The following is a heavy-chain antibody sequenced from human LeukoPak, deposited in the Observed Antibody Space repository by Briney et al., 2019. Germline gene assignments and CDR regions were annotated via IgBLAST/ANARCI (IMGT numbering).Heavy chain of an antibody. J-gene: IGHJ6*03. CDR2: ITSSGTYI. Sequence: PGGSLGLSCAASGFTFRTYNMNWVRQAPGKAMEWVSSITSSGTYIFYADSVKGRFTISRDNAKNSLYLQMDSLGPEDTAVYYCARDSYYYDSLGYYYYMDVWGKGTTVTVSS. D-gene: IGHD3-22*01. V-gene: IGHV3-21*01. CDR1: GFTFRTYN. CDR3: ARDSYYYDSLGYYYYMDV.